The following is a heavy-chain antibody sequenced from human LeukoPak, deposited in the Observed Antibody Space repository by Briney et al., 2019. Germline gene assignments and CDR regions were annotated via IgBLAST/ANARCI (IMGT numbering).Heavy chain of an antibody. J-gene: IGHJ4*02. V-gene: IGHV3-23*01. CDR3: AKNVLLWFGELHKTGTFDY. CDR1: GFTFSSYG. D-gene: IGHD3-10*01. CDR2: ISGSGGTT. Sequence: GGSLRLSCADSGFTFSSYGMSWVRQAPGKGLEWVSAISGSGGTTYYADSVKGRFTISRDNSKNTLYLQMNSLRAEDTAVYYCAKNVLLWFGELHKTGTFDYWGQGTLVTVSS.